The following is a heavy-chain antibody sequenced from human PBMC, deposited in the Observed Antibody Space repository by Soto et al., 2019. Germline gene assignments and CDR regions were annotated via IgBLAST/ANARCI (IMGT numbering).Heavy chain of an antibody. V-gene: IGHV3-21*01. D-gene: IGHD6-13*01. CDR2: ISSNSAYI. CDR1: GFTLTTYA. CDR3: TRDASRDSSARGWFDP. Sequence: GGSLRLSCAASGFTLTTYAMTWVRQPPGKGLEWVSTISSNSAYIYYTDALRGRFTISRDNAKNSLHLQMNSLRAEDTAVYYCTRDASRDSSARGWFDPWGPGTLVTVSS. J-gene: IGHJ5*02.